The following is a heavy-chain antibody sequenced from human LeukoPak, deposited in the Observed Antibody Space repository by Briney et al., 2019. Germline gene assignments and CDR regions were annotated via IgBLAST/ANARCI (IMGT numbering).Heavy chain of an antibody. D-gene: IGHD2-2*02. CDR1: GFIFRSYW. Sequence: GGSLRLSCVASGFIFRSYWMKWVRQAPGKGLEWVADIKEGGSEKYYEDCVKGRFIISRDNAENSLSLQLSSLRVEDTAVYYCVRAAPDTRYRHFDFWGRGTLVSVSS. J-gene: IGHJ2*01. V-gene: IGHV3-7*04. CDR3: VRAAPDTRYRHFDF. CDR2: IKEGGSEK.